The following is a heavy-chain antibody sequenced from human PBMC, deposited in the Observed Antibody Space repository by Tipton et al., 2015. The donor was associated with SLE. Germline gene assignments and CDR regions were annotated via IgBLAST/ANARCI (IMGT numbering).Heavy chain of an antibody. CDR2: IYTSGST. CDR3: ARTGYSSSWSFDS. CDR1: GGSISSGSYY. J-gene: IGHJ4*02. V-gene: IGHV4-61*09. Sequence: LRLSCTVSGGSISSGSYYWSWIRQPAGKGLEWIGYIYTSGSTDYNPSLKSRVTISVDTSKSQFSLKLGSVTAADTAVYYCARTGYSSSWSFDSWGQGTLVTVSS. D-gene: IGHD6-13*01.